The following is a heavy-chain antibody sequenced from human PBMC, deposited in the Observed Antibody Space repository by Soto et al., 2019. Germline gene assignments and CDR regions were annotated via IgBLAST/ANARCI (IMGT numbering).Heavy chain of an antibody. CDR1: GFTFSNSA. J-gene: IGHJ4*02. Sequence: VQLVESGGGVVQPGRSLRLSCAASGFTFSNSAMSWVRQAPGKGLEWVSTFGGSGATYYAESVKGRFTISKDNSRNTLYLQMSRLRVEDTAMYYCAKRMVAAASHHFDYWGQGTLVAVSS. CDR2: FGGSGAT. V-gene: IGHV3-23*04. CDR3: AKRMVAAASHHFDY. D-gene: IGHD2-15*01.